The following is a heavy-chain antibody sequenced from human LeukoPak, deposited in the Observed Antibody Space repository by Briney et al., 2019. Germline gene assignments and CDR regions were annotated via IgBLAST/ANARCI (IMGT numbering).Heavy chain of an antibody. V-gene: IGHV3-23*01. CDR3: TTEPPMDFFVVLPA. CDR1: GFTFSSYG. D-gene: IGHD2-2*01. Sequence: PGGTLRLSCAASGFTFSSYGMSWVRQAPGKGLEWVSAISGSGGSTYYADPVKGRFTISRDNSKNTLYLQMNSLRAEDTAVYYCTTEPPMDFFVVLPAWGQGTLVTVSS. CDR2: ISGSGGST. J-gene: IGHJ5*02.